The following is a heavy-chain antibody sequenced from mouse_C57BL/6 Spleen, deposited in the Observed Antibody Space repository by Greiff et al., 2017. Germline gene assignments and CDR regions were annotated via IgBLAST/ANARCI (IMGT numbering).Heavy chain of an antibody. J-gene: IGHJ1*03. V-gene: IGHV1-47*01. CDR2: FHPYNDDT. D-gene: IGHD2-4*01. CDR3: ARRYDYDGYFDV. Sequence: VQGVESGAELVKPGASVKMSCKASGYTFTTYPIEWMKQNHGKSLEWIGNFHPYNDDTKYNEKFKGKATLTVEKSSSTVYLELSRLTSDDSAVYYCARRYDYDGYFDVWGTGTTVTVSS. CDR1: GYTFTTYP.